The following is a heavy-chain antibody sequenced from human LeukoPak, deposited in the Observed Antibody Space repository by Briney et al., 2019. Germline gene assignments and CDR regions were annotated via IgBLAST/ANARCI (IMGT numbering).Heavy chain of an antibody. CDR1: GGSFSGYY. D-gene: IGHD5-18*01. J-gene: IGHJ6*04. CDR2: INHSGST. V-gene: IGHV4-34*01. Sequence: SETLSLTCAVYGGSFSGYYWSWIRQPPGKGLEWIGEINHSGSTNYNPSLKSRVTISVDTSKNQFSLKLSSVTAADTAVYYCASWGPRVYSYGRYYYYGMDVWGKGTTVTVSS. CDR3: ASWGPRVYSYGRYYYYGMDV.